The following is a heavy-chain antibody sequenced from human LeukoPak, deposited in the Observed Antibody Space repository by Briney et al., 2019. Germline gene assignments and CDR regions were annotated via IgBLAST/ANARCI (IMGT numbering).Heavy chain of an antibody. CDR3: ARGDYDLSGSYHYGMDV. CDR1: GFTFSSYG. Sequence: GRSLRLSCAASGFTFSSYGMHWVRQAPGKGLEWVAVMSSDGNKKFYAEYVKGRFTISRDNSENTLYLEMNSLRGEDTAVYYCARGDYDLSGSYHYGMDVWGQGTTVTVSS. J-gene: IGHJ6*02. CDR2: MSSDGNKK. V-gene: IGHV3-30*19. D-gene: IGHD3-10*01.